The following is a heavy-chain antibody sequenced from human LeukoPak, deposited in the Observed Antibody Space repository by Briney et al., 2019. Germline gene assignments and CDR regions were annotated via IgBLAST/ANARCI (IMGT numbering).Heavy chain of an antibody. J-gene: IGHJ4*02. CDR2: ITSGVGIT. CDR1: GFTFSNYG. CDR3: AKGDYYDLDY. V-gene: IGHV3-23*01. D-gene: IGHD3-22*01. Sequence: GGSLRLSCVASGFTFSNYGMNWVRQAPGKGLEWGSIITSGVGITYYAESVKGRFTISRDNSKNTLYRQMNSLRAEDTAVYYCAKGDYYDLDYWGQGTLVTVSS.